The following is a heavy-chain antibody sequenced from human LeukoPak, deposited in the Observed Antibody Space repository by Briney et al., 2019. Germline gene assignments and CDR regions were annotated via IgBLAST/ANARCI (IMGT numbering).Heavy chain of an antibody. D-gene: IGHD1-20*01. V-gene: IGHV3-21*01. J-gene: IGHJ3*02. CDR2: ISSSSSYI. CDR3: ARDERLTGTPDAFDI. Sequence: GGSLRLSCAASGFTFSSYSMNWVRQAPGKGLEWVSSISSSSSYIYYADSVKGRFTISRDNAKNSLYLQMNSLRAEDTAVYYYARDERLTGTPDAFDIWGQGTMVTVSS. CDR1: GFTFSSYS.